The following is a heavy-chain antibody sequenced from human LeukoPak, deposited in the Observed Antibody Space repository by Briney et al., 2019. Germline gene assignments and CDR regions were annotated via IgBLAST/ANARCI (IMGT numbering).Heavy chain of an antibody. CDR1: GYTFTGYY. Sequence: ASVKVSCKASGYTFTGYYMHWVRQAPGQGLEWMGWINPNSGGTNYAQKFQGRVTMTRDTSISTAYMELSRLRSDDTAVYYCARDSYDSSGYYLTIPYFDYWGQGTLVTVSS. J-gene: IGHJ4*02. V-gene: IGHV1-2*02. CDR2: INPNSGGT. D-gene: IGHD3-22*01. CDR3: ARDSYDSSGYYLTIPYFDY.